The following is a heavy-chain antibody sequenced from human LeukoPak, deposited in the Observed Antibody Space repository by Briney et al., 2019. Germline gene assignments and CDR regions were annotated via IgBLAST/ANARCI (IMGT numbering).Heavy chain of an antibody. J-gene: IGHJ6*03. CDR3: ARAQTKWEPLRRRHYYYMAV. CDR2: INCSGGST. Sequence: GGSLRLSCAASGFTFSSYAMSWVRQSPGKGLEWVSAINCSGGSTYYADSVKGRFTISRDNAKNSLYLQMNRLRAEDTAVYYCARAQTKWEPLRRRHYYYMAVWGKGTTVTVSS. CDR1: GFTFSSYA. V-gene: IGHV3-23*01. D-gene: IGHD1-26*01.